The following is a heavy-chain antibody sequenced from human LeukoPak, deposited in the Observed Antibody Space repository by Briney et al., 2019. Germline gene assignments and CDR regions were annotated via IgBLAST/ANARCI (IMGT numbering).Heavy chain of an antibody. CDR2: ISSGSITI. CDR3: ARDSPVYSGSLGSYWYFDL. D-gene: IGHD1-26*01. J-gene: IGHJ2*01. Sequence: PGGSLRLSCAASGFTFSSYSMNWVRQAPGKGLEWVSYISSGSITIYYADSVKGRFTISRDNAKNSLYLQMNSLRAEDTAVYYCARDSPVYSGSLGSYWYFDLWGRGTLVTVSS. V-gene: IGHV3-48*01. CDR1: GFTFSSYS.